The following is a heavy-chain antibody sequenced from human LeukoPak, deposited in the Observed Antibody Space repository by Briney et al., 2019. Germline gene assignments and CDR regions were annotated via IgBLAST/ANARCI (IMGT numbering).Heavy chain of an antibody. D-gene: IGHD3-9*01. CDR3: ARGLRIRYFDWLGSGRPVGYWFDP. J-gene: IGHJ5*02. CDR1: GYTFTSYD. Sequence: ASVKVSCKASGYTFTSYDINWVRQAIGQGLEWMGWMNPNSGNTGYAQKFQGRVTMTRNTSISTAYMELSSLRSEDTAVYYCARGLRIRYFDWLGSGRPVGYWFDPWGQGTLVTVSS. V-gene: IGHV1-8*01. CDR2: MNPNSGNT.